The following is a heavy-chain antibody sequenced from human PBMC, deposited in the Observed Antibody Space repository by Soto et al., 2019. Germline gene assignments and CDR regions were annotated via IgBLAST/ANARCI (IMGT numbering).Heavy chain of an antibody. CDR1: GFTFSSYG. Sequence: QVQLVQSGGGVVQPGRSLRLSCAVSGFTFSSYGMHWVRQAPGKGLEWVAVISYDGSNKYYADSVKGRFTISRDHSNNTLYLQMNSLRSEDTAVYYCAKGLYCRSTSCYPVGMDVWGQGTTVTVSS. CDR3: AKGLYCRSTSCYPVGMDV. V-gene: IGHV3-30*18. CDR2: ISYDGSNK. D-gene: IGHD2-2*01. J-gene: IGHJ6*02.